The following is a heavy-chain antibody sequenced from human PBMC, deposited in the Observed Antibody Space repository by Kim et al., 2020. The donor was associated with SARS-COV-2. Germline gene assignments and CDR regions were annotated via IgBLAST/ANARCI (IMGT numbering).Heavy chain of an antibody. CDR3: VRDSGSKMGGWFDP. Sequence: AQKLQGRVTMTTDTSTSTAYMELRSLRSDDTAVYYCVRDSGSKMGGWFDPWGQGTLVTVSS. J-gene: IGHJ5*02. V-gene: IGHV1-18*01. D-gene: IGHD1-26*01.